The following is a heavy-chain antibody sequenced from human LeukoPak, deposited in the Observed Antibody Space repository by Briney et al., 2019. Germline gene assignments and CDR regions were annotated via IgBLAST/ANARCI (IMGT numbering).Heavy chain of an antibody. CDR1: GFTFSSYS. D-gene: IGHD3-22*01. V-gene: IGHV3-21*01. CDR3: ARVGGNYYDSSAFDY. Sequence: GGSLRLSCAASGFTFSSYSMNWVRQAPGKGLEWVSSISSSSSYIYYADLVKGRFTISRDNAKNSLYLQMNSLRAEDTAVYYCARVGGNYYDSSAFDYWGQGTLVTVSS. J-gene: IGHJ4*02. CDR2: ISSSSSYI.